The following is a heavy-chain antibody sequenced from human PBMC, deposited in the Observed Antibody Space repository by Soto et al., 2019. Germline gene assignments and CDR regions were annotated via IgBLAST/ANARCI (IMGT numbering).Heavy chain of an antibody. CDR1: GGSISSSSYY. Sequence: QLQLQESGPGLVKPSETLSLTCTVSGGSISSSSYYWGWIRQPPGKGLEWIGSIYYSGSTYYNPSLKSRVIISVDTSKNQFSLKLSSVTAADTAVYYCARHYYDSSGYRDAFDIWGQGTMVTVSS. D-gene: IGHD3-22*01. CDR2: IYYSGST. CDR3: ARHYYDSSGYRDAFDI. J-gene: IGHJ3*02. V-gene: IGHV4-39*01.